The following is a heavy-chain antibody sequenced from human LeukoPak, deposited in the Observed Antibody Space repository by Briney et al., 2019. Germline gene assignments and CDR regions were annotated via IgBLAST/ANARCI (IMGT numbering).Heavy chain of an antibody. Sequence: SETLSLTCAVYGGSFSGYYWSWSRQPPGKGLEWIGEINHSGSTNYNPSLKGRVTISVDASKNQFSLKLSSVTAADTAVYYCARRGYRGVNRKDNWFDPWGQGTLVTVSS. V-gene: IGHV4-34*01. CDR2: INHSGST. CDR1: GGSFSGYY. J-gene: IGHJ5*02. CDR3: ARRGYRGVNRKDNWFDP. D-gene: IGHD3-10*01.